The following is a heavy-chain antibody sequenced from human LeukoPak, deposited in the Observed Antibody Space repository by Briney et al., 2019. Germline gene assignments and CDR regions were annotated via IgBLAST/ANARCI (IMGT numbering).Heavy chain of an antibody. D-gene: IGHD3-3*01. Sequence: ASVKVSCKASGYTFTSYYMHWVRQAPGQGLEWMGIINPSGGSTSYAQKFRGRVTMTRDMSTSTVYMELSSLRSEDTAVYYCARGLRFLEWLPGPFDYWGQGTLVTVSS. CDR3: ARGLRFLEWLPGPFDY. CDR2: INPSGGST. V-gene: IGHV1-46*01. CDR1: GYTFTSYY. J-gene: IGHJ4*02.